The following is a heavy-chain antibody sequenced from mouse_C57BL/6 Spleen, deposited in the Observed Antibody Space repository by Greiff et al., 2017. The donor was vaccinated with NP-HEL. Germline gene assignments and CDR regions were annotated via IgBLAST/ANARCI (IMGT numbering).Heavy chain of an antibody. Sequence: VQLQQPGAELVMPGASVKLSCKASGYTFTSYWMHWVKQRPGQGLEWIGEIDPSDSYTNYNQKFKGKSTLTVDKSSSTAYMQLSSLTSEDSAVYYCARLYYGSRGFAYWGQGTLVTVSA. CDR1: GYTFTSYW. V-gene: IGHV1-69*01. CDR3: ARLYYGSRGFAY. J-gene: IGHJ3*01. CDR2: IDPSDSYT. D-gene: IGHD1-1*01.